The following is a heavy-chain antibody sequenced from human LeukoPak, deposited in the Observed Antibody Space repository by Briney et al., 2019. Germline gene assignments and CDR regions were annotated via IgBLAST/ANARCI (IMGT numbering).Heavy chain of an antibody. V-gene: IGHV3-7*01. Sequence: GGPLRLSCAASGFTFSTFWMSWVRQAPGKGLEWVANIKQDGSEKYYVDSVKGRFTISRDNAKTALYLQMNSLRAEDTALYYCARDGLNDFWSGYTIDYWGQGTLVTVSS. CDR1: GFTFSTFW. CDR3: ARDGLNDFWSGYTIDY. D-gene: IGHD3-3*01. CDR2: IKQDGSEK. J-gene: IGHJ4*02.